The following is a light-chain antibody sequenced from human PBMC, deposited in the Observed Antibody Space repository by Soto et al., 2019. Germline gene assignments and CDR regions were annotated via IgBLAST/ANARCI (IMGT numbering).Light chain of an antibody. V-gene: IGKV1-5*01. CDR2: DVS. CDR1: QNIATW. J-gene: IGKJ1*01. CDR3: QQYDYSRS. Sequence: DIQMTQSPSTVSASVGDRVTITCRASQNIATWLAWYQQKPGKAPKLLIYDVSNLESGAPSRFSGSSSGTGFSLNITRLQPEDFAIYYCQQYDYSRSVGQGTQVDIK.